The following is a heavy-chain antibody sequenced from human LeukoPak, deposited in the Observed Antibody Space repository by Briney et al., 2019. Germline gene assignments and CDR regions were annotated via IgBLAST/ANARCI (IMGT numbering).Heavy chain of an antibody. D-gene: IGHD3-22*01. J-gene: IGHJ4*02. V-gene: IGHV4-59*01. Sequence: PSEPLSLTCSVSGGSISNYYWRWIRQTPGKGLVWFAYIFYSGRTTYNPSLKSRVTISVDTSKNQFSLKLSSVTAADTAVYYCARDPSYYYDSSGYFDYWGQGTLVTVSS. CDR3: ARDPSYYYDSSGYFDY. CDR2: IFYSGRT. CDR1: GGSISNYY.